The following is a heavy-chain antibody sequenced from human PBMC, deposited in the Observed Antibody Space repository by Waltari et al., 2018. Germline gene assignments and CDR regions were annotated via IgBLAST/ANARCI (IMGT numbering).Heavy chain of an antibody. CDR1: GGTFSSYA. Sequence: QVQLVQSGAEVKKPGSSVKVSCKASGGTFSSYAISWVRQAPGQGLECMGGIIPIFGTANYAQKFQGRVTIIADESTSTAYMELSSLRSEDTAVYYCARETSYDSSGYHYFDYWGQGTLVTVSS. CDR3: ARETSYDSSGYHYFDY. CDR2: IIPIFGTA. D-gene: IGHD3-22*01. J-gene: IGHJ4*02. V-gene: IGHV1-69*01.